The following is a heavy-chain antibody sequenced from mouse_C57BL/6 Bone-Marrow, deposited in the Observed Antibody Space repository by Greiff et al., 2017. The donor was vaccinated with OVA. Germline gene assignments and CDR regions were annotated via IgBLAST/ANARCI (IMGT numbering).Heavy chain of an antibody. Sequence: EVMLVESGGGLVKPGGSLKLSCAASGFTFSDYGMHWVRQAPEKGLEGVAYISSGSSTIYYADTVKGRFTISRDNAKNTLFLQMTSLRSEDTAMYYCARYSKRGAMDYWGQGTSVTVSS. V-gene: IGHV5-17*01. D-gene: IGHD2-5*01. CDR3: ARYSKRGAMDY. CDR2: ISSGSSTI. J-gene: IGHJ4*01. CDR1: GFTFSDYG.